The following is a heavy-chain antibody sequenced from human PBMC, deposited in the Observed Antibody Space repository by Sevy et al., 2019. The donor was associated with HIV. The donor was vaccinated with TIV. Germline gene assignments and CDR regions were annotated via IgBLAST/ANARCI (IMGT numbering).Heavy chain of an antibody. V-gene: IGHV3-23*01. CDR1: GFTFSNYA. Sequence: GGSLRLSCAVSGFTFSNYAMSWVRQAPGKGLEWVSGISGRDTGTFYADSVKGRFTISRDNSKNTLYLQMNSLRAEDTAVYYCAKDILVVLGEALDIWDRGTMVTVSS. J-gene: IGHJ3*02. D-gene: IGHD3-22*01. CDR3: AKDILVVLGEALDI. CDR2: ISGRDTGT.